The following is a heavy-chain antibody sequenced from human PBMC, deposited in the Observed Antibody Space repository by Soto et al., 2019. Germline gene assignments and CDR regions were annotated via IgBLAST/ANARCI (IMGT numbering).Heavy chain of an antibody. CDR1: RYTFTSYA. V-gene: IGHV1-3*01. D-gene: IGHD2-15*01. CDR3: ASRVVAATLGAFDI. Sequence: GASVKVSCKASRYTFTSYAMRWVRQAAGQGLEWMGWINAGNGNTKYSQKFQGRVTITRDTSASTAYMELSSLRSEDTAVYYCASRVVAATLGAFDIWGQGTMVTVSS. CDR2: INAGNGNT. J-gene: IGHJ3*02.